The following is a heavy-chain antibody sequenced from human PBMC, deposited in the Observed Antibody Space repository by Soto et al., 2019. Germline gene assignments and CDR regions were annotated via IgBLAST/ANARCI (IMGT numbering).Heavy chain of an antibody. D-gene: IGHD3-3*01. CDR1: GGSFSGYA. J-gene: IGHJ4*02. CDR2: INYSGSS. Sequence: QVQLQQWGGGLLKPSETLSLTCGVYGGSFSGYAWTWIRQPPGKGLEWMGEINYSGSSNHNPTLKSRVTISIDTSKNQFSLKLSSVTAADTAVYYCARGRDFDYWGQGILVTVSS. V-gene: IGHV4-34*01. CDR3: ARGRDFDY.